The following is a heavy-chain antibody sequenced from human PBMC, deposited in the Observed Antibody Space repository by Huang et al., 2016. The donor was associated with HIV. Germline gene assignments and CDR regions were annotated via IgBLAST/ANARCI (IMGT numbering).Heavy chain of an antibody. D-gene: IGHD3-22*01. J-gene: IGHJ6*03. CDR1: GFYFRNFA. CDR2: VSPDEDRK. CDR3: ARDPGGYDSSGYFQDHYYLDV. Sequence: QEQLVESGGGVVQPGRSLSLSCAASGFYFRNFALYWVRQAPGKGLEWVAFVSPDEDRKYHADSLKGRFTLSRDNSKNTVHLQMNSLRVEDTAVYYCARDPGGYDSSGYFQDHYYLDVWGTGTTVTVSS. V-gene: IGHV3-30-3*01.